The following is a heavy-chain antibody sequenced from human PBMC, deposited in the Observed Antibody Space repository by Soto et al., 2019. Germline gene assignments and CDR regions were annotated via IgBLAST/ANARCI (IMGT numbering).Heavy chain of an antibody. CDR1: GGTFSSYT. D-gene: IGHD5-12*01. CDR3: ARVTDSGYVQNY. CDR2: IIPILGIA. J-gene: IGHJ4*02. V-gene: IGHV1-69*02. Sequence: QVQLVQSGAEVKKPGSSVKVSCKASGGTFSSYTISWVRQAPGQGLEWMGRIIPILGIANYAQKFQGRVKITADKSTSTAYMELSSLRSEDTAVYYCARVTDSGYVQNYWGQGTLVTVSS.